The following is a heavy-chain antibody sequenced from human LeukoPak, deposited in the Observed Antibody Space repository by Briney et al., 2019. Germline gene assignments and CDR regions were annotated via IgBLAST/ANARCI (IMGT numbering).Heavy chain of an antibody. V-gene: IGHV4-61*02. Sequence: PSQTLSLTCAVSGGSISSGSYYWGWIRQPAGKGLEWIGRIYTSGSTNYNPSLKSRVTISVDTSKNQFSLKLRSVTAADTAVYYCATLKLGYCSSTSCPISNWFDPWGQGTLVTVSS. D-gene: IGHD2-2*01. CDR3: ATLKLGYCSSTSCPISNWFDP. CDR2: IYTSGST. J-gene: IGHJ5*02. CDR1: GGSISSGSYY.